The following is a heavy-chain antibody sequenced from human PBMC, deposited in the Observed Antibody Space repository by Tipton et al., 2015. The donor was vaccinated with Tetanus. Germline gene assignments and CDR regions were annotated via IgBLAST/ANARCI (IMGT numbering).Heavy chain of an antibody. CDR1: GGSISTNNW. CDR2: IFHSGST. CDR3: ARDQPSGYGRDV. V-gene: IGHV4-4*02. Sequence: TLSLTCAVSGGSISTNNWWYWVRQPPGKGLEWIGEIFHSGSTNYSPSLKSRVTISVDKSKDQFSLKLSSVTAADTAVYYCARDQPSGYGRDVWGQGTTVTVSS. J-gene: IGHJ6*02.